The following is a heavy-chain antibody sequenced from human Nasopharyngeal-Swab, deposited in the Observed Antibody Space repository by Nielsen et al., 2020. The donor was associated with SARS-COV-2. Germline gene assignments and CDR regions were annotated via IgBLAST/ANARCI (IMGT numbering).Heavy chain of an antibody. CDR3: ARSRYTSSWYGVRNWFDP. D-gene: IGHD6-13*01. V-gene: IGHV4-34*01. CDR1: GGSFSGYY. Sequence: TLSLTCAVYGGSFSGYYWNWIRQPPGKGLEWIGEINHSGSTNYNPSLKSRVTISLDTSKNQFSLKLSSVTAADTAVYYCARSRYTSSWYGVRNWFDPWGQGTLVTVSS. J-gene: IGHJ5*02. CDR2: INHSGST.